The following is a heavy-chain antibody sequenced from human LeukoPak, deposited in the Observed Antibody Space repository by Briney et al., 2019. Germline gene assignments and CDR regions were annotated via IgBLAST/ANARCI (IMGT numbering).Heavy chain of an antibody. CDR2: IYYSGST. J-gene: IGHJ4*02. V-gene: IGHV4-59*01. D-gene: IGHD3-10*01. CDR3: ARLGGSGSYYRDY. Sequence: SETLYLTCTVSGGSISSYYWSWIRQPPGKGLEWIGYIYYSGSTNYNPSLKSRVTISVDTSKNQFSLKLSSVTAADTAVYYCARLGGSGSYYRDYWGQGTLVTVSS. CDR1: GGSISSYY.